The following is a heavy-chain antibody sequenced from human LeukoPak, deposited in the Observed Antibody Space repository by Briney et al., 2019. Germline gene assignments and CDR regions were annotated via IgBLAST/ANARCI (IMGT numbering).Heavy chain of an antibody. CDR1: GDSISPYC. CDR2: IFASGST. CDR3: VRSNDLWSRYYDP. J-gene: IGHJ5*02. D-gene: IGHD3-3*01. V-gene: IGHV4-4*09. Sequence: PSETLSLTCTVSGDSISPYCWSWIRQPPGKGLEWIGYIFASGSTNYNLSFKSRVTMSVDTSKNQFSLILSSMTAADTAVYYCVRSNDLWSRYYDPWGQGIQVTVSS.